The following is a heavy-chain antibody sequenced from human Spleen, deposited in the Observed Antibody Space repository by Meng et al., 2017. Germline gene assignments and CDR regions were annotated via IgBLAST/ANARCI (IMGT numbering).Heavy chain of an antibody. J-gene: IGHJ4*02. CDR1: GDSVSSNSAA. Sequence: QIQLQQSGPGLVKPSQTLSLTCAISGDSVSSNSAAWNWLRQSPSRGLQWLGRTYYRSKWYDDYAVSVKSRITITPDTSKNQFSLQLNSVSPEDTAVYYCARQEGAFDYWGQGTLVTVSS. CDR3: ARQEGAFDY. CDR2: TYYRSKWYD. D-gene: IGHD3-16*01. V-gene: IGHV6-1*01.